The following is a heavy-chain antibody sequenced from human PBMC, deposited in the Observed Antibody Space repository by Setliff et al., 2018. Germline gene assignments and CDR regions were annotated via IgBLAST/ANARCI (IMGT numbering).Heavy chain of an antibody. CDR1: GGSINTGNYY. J-gene: IGHJ4*02. CDR2: IFSKGST. V-gene: IGHV4-61*09. D-gene: IGHD3-22*01. CDR3: ARGRYYETTSYYFPFDF. Sequence: SETLSLTCTVSGGSINTGNYYWAWMRQPAGKELEWIGHIFSKGSTNNNPSLKSRATISLDPSKNQMSLTLNSVTVADTAVYYCARGRYYETTSYYFPFDFWGQGTVVTVSS.